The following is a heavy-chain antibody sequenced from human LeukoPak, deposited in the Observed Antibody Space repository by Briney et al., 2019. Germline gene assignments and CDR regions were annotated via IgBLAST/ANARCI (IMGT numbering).Heavy chain of an antibody. CDR1: GFTFSSYG. D-gene: IGHD5-24*01. J-gene: IGHJ5*02. Sequence: PGGSLRLSCAASGFTFSSYGMHWVRQAPGKGLEWVAVISYDGSNKYYADSVKGRFTISRDNSKNTLYLQMNSLRAEDTAVYYCAKDPKGWLQLGWFDPWGQGTLVTVSS. CDR2: ISYDGSNK. CDR3: AKDPKGWLQLGWFDP. V-gene: IGHV3-30*18.